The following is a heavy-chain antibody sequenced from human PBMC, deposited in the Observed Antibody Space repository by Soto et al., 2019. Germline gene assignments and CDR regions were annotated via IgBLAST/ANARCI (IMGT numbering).Heavy chain of an antibody. D-gene: IGHD3-10*01. Sequence: SETLSLTCAFYGGSFSGYYWSWIRQPPGKGLEWIGEINHSGSTNYNPSLKSRVTISVDTSKNQFSLKLSSVTAADTAVYYCARVRSYGSGSYLYYYYYYGMDVWGQGSTVT. CDR3: ARVRSYGSGSYLYYYYYYGMDV. CDR1: GGSFSGYY. J-gene: IGHJ6*02. V-gene: IGHV4-34*01. CDR2: INHSGST.